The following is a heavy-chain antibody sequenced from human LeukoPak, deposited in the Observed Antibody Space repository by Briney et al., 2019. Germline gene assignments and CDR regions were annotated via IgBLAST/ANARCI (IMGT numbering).Heavy chain of an antibody. CDR1: GFTFSRYA. CDR3: ARSPGYSSGWYIDY. J-gene: IGHJ4*02. D-gene: IGHD6-19*01. Sequence: GGSLRLSCAASGFTFSRYAMNWVRQAPGKGLEWVSYISSSGSTRYYADSVKGRFTISRDNAKNSLFLQMNSLRAEDTAVYYCARSPGYSSGWYIDYWGQGTLVTVSS. CDR2: ISSSGSTR. V-gene: IGHV3-48*03.